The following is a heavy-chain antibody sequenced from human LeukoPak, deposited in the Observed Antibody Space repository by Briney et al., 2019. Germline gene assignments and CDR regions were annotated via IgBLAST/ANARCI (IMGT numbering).Heavy chain of an antibody. Sequence: PSETLSLTCAVSGSSISNGYYWGWIRQPPGKGLEWIGYIYYSGSTNYHPSLKSRVTISVDTSKNQFSLNLSSVTAADTAVYYCARADYYYDSSGYTYLFDYWGQGILVTVSS. CDR2: IYYSGST. CDR1: GSSISNGYY. V-gene: IGHV4-61*01. J-gene: IGHJ4*02. CDR3: ARADYYYDSSGYTYLFDY. D-gene: IGHD3-22*01.